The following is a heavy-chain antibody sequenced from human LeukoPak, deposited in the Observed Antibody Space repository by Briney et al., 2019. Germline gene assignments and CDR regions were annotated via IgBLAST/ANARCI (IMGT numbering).Heavy chain of an antibody. Sequence: SSVNVSCKASGYTFTSYAMNLVRQAPGQGLEGREWMNTNTWNPTYAQGVTGRLVFSLDTSVSTAYLQISSLKAEDTAVYYCATDSDYAYVWGSYRHYYYYYMDVWGKGTTVTVSS. CDR3: ATDSDYAYVWGSYRHYYYYYMDV. V-gene: IGHV7-4-1*02. CDR2: MNTNTWNP. D-gene: IGHD3-16*01. CDR1: GYTFTSYA. J-gene: IGHJ6*03.